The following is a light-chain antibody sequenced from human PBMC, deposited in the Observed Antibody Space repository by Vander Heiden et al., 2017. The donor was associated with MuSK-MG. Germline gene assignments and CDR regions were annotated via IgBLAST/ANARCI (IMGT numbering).Light chain of an antibody. CDR2: DAS. V-gene: IGKV3-20*01. CDR1: QSVTSTS. J-gene: IGKJ1*01. Sequence: ENVLTQSPGTLSLSPGERATLSCRASQSVTSTSLAWHQQRPGQAPRLLIYDASIRATGIPDRFSGSESGTDFTLTISRLEPEDFAVYYCLQDGMTPWTFGQGTKVEIK. CDR3: LQDGMTPWT.